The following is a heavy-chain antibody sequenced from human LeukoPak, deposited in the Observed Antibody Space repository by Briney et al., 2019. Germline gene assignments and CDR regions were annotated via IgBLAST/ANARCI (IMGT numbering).Heavy chain of an antibody. Sequence: SETLSLTCTVSGGSISSYYWSWIRQPPGKGLEWIGYIYYSGSTNYNPSLKSRVTISVDTSKNQFSLKLSSVTAADTAVYYCARGYCSSTSCYEGRFDPWGQGTLVTVSS. CDR3: ARGYCSSTSCYEGRFDP. CDR1: GGSISSYY. J-gene: IGHJ5*02. V-gene: IGHV4-59*08. CDR2: IYYSGST. D-gene: IGHD2-2*01.